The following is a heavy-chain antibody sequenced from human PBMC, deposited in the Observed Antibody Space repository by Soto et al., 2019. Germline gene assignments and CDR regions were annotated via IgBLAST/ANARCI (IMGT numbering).Heavy chain of an antibody. V-gene: IGHV1-2*02. D-gene: IGHD2-15*01. J-gene: IGHJ5*02. CDR1: GYTFTGYY. Sequence: QVQLVQSGAEVKKPGASVKVSCKASGYTFTGYYIHWVRQAPGQGLEWMGWINPNSGDTNLAQKFQGRVTMTRDTSISTADMELSRLASDDTAAYFCARGIVVRGQGWFDPWGQGTLVSVSS. CDR2: INPNSGDT. CDR3: ARGIVVRGQGWFDP.